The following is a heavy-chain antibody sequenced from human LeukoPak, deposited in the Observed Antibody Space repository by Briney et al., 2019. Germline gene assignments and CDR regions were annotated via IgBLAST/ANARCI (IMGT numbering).Heavy chain of an antibody. D-gene: IGHD3-3*01. V-gene: IGHV1-69*13. Sequence: GASVKVSCKASGGTFSGYGISWVRQAPGQGLEWMGGVIPMFTTTNYAQTLQGRITITADESTNTAYMELSSLRYEDTAVYYCAGGLLRFLEWRNFDSWGQGTLVTVSS. J-gene: IGHJ4*02. CDR2: VIPMFTTT. CDR1: GGTFSGYG. CDR3: AGGLLRFLEWRNFDS.